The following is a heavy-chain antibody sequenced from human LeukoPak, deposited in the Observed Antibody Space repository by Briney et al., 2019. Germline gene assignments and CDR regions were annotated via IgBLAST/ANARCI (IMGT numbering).Heavy chain of an antibody. Sequence: SETLSLTCTVSGGSISSSYWSWIRQPPGMGLEWIAYIFHTGSTSYNPSLKSRVTISVDKSKNQFSLRLTSVTAADTAVYYCAKHGSTSGRGGYYFDYWGQGTLVTVSS. CDR2: IFHTGST. D-gene: IGHD1-1*01. V-gene: IGHV4-59*08. J-gene: IGHJ4*02. CDR3: AKHGSTSGRGGYYFDY. CDR1: GGSISSSY.